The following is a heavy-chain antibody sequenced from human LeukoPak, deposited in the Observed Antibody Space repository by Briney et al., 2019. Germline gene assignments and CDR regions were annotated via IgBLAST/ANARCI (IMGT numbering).Heavy chain of an antibody. Sequence: SETLSPTCTVSGASISRGGYYWSWIRQHPGKGLEWIGYIYHSGSTYYNPSLKSLVTISVDTSKNQFSLNLSSVTAADTAVYYCARVPMGASYYYMDVWGRGTTVTVSS. J-gene: IGHJ6*03. CDR1: GASISRGGYY. CDR3: ARVPMGASYYYMDV. V-gene: IGHV4-31*01. D-gene: IGHD1-26*01. CDR2: IYHSGST.